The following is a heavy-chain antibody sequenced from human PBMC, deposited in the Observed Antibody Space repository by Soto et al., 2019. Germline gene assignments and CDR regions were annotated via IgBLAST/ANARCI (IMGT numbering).Heavy chain of an antibody. CDR3: ARDVGATLPYYFDY. CDR1: GFTFSSYW. V-gene: IGHV3-7*05. Sequence: GGSLRLSCAASGFTFSSYWMSWVRQAPGKGLEWVANIKQDGSEKYYVDSVKGRFTISRDNAKNSLYLQMNSLRAEDTAVYYCARDVGATLPYYFDYWGQGTLVTVSS. D-gene: IGHD1-26*01. CDR2: IKQDGSEK. J-gene: IGHJ4*02.